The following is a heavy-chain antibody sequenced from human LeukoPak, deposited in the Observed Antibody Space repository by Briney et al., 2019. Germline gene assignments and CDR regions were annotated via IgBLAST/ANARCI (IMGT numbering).Heavy chain of an antibody. CDR1: GGSISSGGYY. CDR2: IYHSGST. J-gene: IGHJ3*01. D-gene: IGHD1-14*01. V-gene: IGHV4-30-2*01. Sequence: PSQTLSLTCTVSGGSISSGGYYWSWIRQPPGKGLEWIGYIYHSGSTYYNPSLKSRVTIPVDRSKNQFSLKLSSVTAADTAVYYCANVPKITGAFDVWGQGTMVTVSS. CDR3: ANVPKITGAFDV.